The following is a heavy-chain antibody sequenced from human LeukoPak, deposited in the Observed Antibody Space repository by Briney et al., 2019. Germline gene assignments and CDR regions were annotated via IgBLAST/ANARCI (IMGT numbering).Heavy chain of an antibody. Sequence: PGRSLRLSCAASGFTFSSYGMHWVRQAPGKGLEWVAVIWYDGSNKYYADSVKGRFTISRDNSKNTLYLQMNSLRAEDTAVYYCARGGFGAKKRYNWFDPWGQGTLVTVSS. CDR3: ARGGFGAKKRYNWFDP. CDR1: GFTFSSYG. CDR2: IWYDGSNK. J-gene: IGHJ5*02. D-gene: IGHD3-3*01. V-gene: IGHV3-33*01.